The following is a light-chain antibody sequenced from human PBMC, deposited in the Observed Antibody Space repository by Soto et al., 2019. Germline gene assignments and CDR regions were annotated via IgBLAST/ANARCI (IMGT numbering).Light chain of an antibody. CDR2: AAS. CDR1: QSISSY. Sequence: IEMTQNPSSLSASVGDRVTITCRASQSISSYLNLYQQKPGKAPKLLIYAASSLQSGVPSRFSGSGSGTDFTLTISSLQPEDFATYYCQQSYSTPWTSGQGTKVDIK. V-gene: IGKV1-39*01. J-gene: IGKJ1*01. CDR3: QQSYSTPWT.